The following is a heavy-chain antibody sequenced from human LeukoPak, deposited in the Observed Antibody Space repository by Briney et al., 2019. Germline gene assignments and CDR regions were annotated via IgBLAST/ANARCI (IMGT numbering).Heavy chain of an antibody. V-gene: IGHV1-46*01. CDR3: ARARGYSFSAAGDY. CDR1: GYTLTSYY. CDR2: INPSGGST. Sequence: ASVKVSCKASGYTLTSYYMHWVRQAPGQGLEWMGIINPSGGSTTYAQKLQGRVTMTRDTSTNTVYMELSSLRSEDTAVYYCARARGYSFSAAGDYWGQGTLVIVSS. J-gene: IGHJ4*02. D-gene: IGHD3-22*01.